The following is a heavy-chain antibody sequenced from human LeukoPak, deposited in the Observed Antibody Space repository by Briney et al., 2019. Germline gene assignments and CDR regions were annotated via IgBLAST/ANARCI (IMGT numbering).Heavy chain of an antibody. J-gene: IGHJ4*02. D-gene: IGHD4-17*01. V-gene: IGHV2-5*02. CDR3: ARTAGPTVTTTFDY. CDR1: GFSLSTSGVG. CDR2: IYWDDDK. Sequence: SGPTLVNPTQTLTLTCTFSGFSLSTSGVGVGWIRQPPGKALEWLALIYWDDDKRYSPSLKSRLTITKDTSKNQLVLTMPNMDPLDTATYYCARTAGPTVTTTFDYWGQGTLVTVSS.